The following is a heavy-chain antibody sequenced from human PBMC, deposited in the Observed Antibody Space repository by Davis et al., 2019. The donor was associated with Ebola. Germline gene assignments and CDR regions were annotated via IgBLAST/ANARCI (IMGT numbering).Heavy chain of an antibody. V-gene: IGHV4-34*01. Sequence: MPSETLSLTCTVSGGSISSYYWSWIRQPPGKGLEWIGEINHSGSTNYNPSLKSRVTISVDSSKNQFSLTLMSVTAADTAVYYCARRIVVAWGSFYYDHWGQGILVTVSS. J-gene: IGHJ4*02. CDR1: GGSISSYY. D-gene: IGHD6-19*01. CDR2: INHSGST. CDR3: ARRIVVAWGSFYYDH.